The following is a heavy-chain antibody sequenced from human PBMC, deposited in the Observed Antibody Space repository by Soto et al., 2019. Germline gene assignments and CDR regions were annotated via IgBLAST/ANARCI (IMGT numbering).Heavy chain of an antibody. V-gene: IGHV4-39*01. J-gene: IGHJ5*02. D-gene: IGHD1-7*01. Sequence: QLQLQESGPGLVKPSDTLSLTCTVSYGSTSRDDYHWAWIRQPPGTGLEWSGNIYYTGNTCYNPSLKSRVTISVDTSTIQFSLKLNYVTAAYTAVYYCERHLWSQPQTRFDPWGQGTLVTVSS. CDR3: ERHLWSQPQTRFDP. CDR2: IYYTGNT. CDR1: YGSTSRDDYH.